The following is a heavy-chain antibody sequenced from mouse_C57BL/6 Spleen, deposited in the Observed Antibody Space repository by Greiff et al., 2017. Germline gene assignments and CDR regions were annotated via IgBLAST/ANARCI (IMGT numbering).Heavy chain of an antibody. Sequence: EVKLMESGPGLVKPSQSLSLTCSVTGYSITSGYYWNWIRQFPGNKLEWMGYISYDGSNNYNPSLKNRISITRDTSKNQFLLKLNSVTTEDTATYYCARGGPDFDVWGTGTTVTVSS. V-gene: IGHV3-6*01. J-gene: IGHJ1*03. CDR3: ARGGPDFDV. CDR1: GYSITSGYY. CDR2: ISYDGSN.